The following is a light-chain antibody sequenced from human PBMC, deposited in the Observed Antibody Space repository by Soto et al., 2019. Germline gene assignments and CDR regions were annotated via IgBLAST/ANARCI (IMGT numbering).Light chain of an antibody. V-gene: IGKV3-15*01. CDR3: QQYNSWPPT. CDR2: GAS. CDR1: QSVSSN. J-gene: IGKJ2*01. Sequence: EIVMTQSPATLSVSPGERATLSCRASQSVSSNLAWYQQKPGQAPRLLLYGASTRANGFPARFSGSGSGTEFTLTIISLSSEDFEIYYCQQYNSWPPTFGQGTKLEIK.